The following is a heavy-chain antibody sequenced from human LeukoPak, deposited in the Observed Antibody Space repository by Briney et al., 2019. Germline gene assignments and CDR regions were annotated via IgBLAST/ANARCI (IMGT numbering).Heavy chain of an antibody. CDR2: ISSSSSYI. J-gene: IGHJ5*02. Sequence: GGSLRLSCVASGFTFSSYSMNWVRQAPGKGLEWVSSISSSSSYIYYADSVKGRFTFSRDNAENSLSLQMNSLRAEDTAVYYCARDGEVGVGRWFDPWGQGTLVTVSS. D-gene: IGHD1-26*01. V-gene: IGHV3-21*01. CDR3: ARDGEVGVGRWFDP. CDR1: GFTFSSYS.